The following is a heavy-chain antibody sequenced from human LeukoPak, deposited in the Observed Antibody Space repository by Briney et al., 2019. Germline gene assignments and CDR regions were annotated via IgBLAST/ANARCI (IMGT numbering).Heavy chain of an antibody. CDR2: ISGSGGST. CDR1: GFTFSSYA. J-gene: IGHJ4*02. CDR3: AKAKLSGGWYFDY. Sequence: PGASLRLSCAASGFTFSSYAMSWVRQAPGKGLEWVSAISGSGGSTYYADSVKGRFTTSRDNSKNTLYLQMNSLRAEDTAVYYCAKAKLSGGWYFDYWGQGTLVTVSS. D-gene: IGHD2-15*01. V-gene: IGHV3-23*01.